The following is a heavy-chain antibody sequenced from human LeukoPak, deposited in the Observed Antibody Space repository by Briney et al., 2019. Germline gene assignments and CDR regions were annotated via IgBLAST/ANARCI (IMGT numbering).Heavy chain of an antibody. CDR2: IYHSGST. Sequence: PSGTLSLTCAVSGGSISSSNWWSWVRQPPGQGLEWIGEIYHSGSTNYNPSLKSRVTISVDKSKNQFSLKLSSVTAADTAVYYCARGAARYCSGGSCNWFDPWGQGTLVTVPS. D-gene: IGHD2-15*01. CDR3: ARGAARYCSGGSCNWFDP. V-gene: IGHV4-4*02. J-gene: IGHJ5*02. CDR1: GGSISSSNW.